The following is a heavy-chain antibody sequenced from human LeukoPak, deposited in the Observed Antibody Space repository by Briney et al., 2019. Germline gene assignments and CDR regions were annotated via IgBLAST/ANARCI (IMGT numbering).Heavy chain of an antibody. Sequence: GGSLRLSCAASGFTFSSYAMSWVRQAPGKGLEWVSAFSGNGGSTYYADSVKGRFTISRDNSKNTLYLQMNSLRAEDTAVYYCAKGRDSSGYYCAFDIWGQGTMVTVSS. CDR2: FSGNGGST. V-gene: IGHV3-23*01. CDR1: GFTFSSYA. D-gene: IGHD3-22*01. CDR3: AKGRDSSGYYCAFDI. J-gene: IGHJ3*02.